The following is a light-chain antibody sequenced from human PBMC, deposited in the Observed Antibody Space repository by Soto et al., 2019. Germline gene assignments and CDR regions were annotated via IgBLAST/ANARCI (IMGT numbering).Light chain of an antibody. V-gene: IGLV2-14*01. J-gene: IGLJ1*01. Sequence: QSALTQPASVSGSPGQSITISCTGTSSDVGGYKYVSWYQQHPGKAPKLMIYEVSNRPSGVSSRFSGSKSGNTASLTISGLQAEDEADDYCNSYTSSSTHVFGTGTKLTVL. CDR2: EVS. CDR3: NSYTSSSTHV. CDR1: SSDVGGYKY.